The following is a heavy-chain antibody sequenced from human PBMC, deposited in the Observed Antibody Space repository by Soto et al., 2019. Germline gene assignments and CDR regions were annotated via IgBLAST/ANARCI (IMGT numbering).Heavy chain of an antibody. V-gene: IGHV4-61*01. CDR1: GGSVSSGSYY. CDR2: IYYSGST. Sequence: ASETLSLTCTVSGGSVSSGSYYWSWIRQPPGKGLEWIGYIYYSGSTNYNPSLKSRVTISVDTSKNQFSLKLSSVTAADTAVYYCARGPRLLWFGESTTHMDVWGQGTTVTVSS. D-gene: IGHD3-10*01. J-gene: IGHJ6*02. CDR3: ARGPRLLWFGESTTHMDV.